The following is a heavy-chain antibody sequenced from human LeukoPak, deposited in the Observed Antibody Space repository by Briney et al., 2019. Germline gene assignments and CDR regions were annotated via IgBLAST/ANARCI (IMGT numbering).Heavy chain of an antibody. CDR3: ARDLRTPGFFDY. V-gene: IGHV3-7*01. Sequence: GGSLRLSCAASGFTFSTFWMSWVRQAPGKGLEWVANIKQDGSEKYYVDSVKGRFTISRDNAKNSLYLQMNSLRGEDTAVYYCARDLRTPGFFDYWGQGTLVTDSS. CDR1: GFTFSTFW. CDR2: IKQDGSEK. J-gene: IGHJ4*02.